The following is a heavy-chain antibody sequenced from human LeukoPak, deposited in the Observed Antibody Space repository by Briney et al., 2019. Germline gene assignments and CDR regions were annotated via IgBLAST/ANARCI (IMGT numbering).Heavy chain of an antibody. D-gene: IGHD3-10*01. Sequence: PGGSLRLSCAASGFTFSSYGMHWVRQGPGKGLEWVTFIWYDGTDKNYADSVKGRFTISRDNSKNTLYLQMNSLRAEDTAVYYCARSGSTYYYGMDVWCQGTTVTVSS. CDR3: ARSGSTYYYGMDV. J-gene: IGHJ6*02. CDR2: IWYDGTDK. V-gene: IGHV3-33*01. CDR1: GFTFSSYG.